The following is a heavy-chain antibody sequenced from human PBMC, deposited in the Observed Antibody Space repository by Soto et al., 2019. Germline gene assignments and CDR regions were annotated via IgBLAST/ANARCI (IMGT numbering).Heavy chain of an antibody. Sequence: SETLSLTCTVSGDSIMRDSYYWNWIRQHPGKGLEWIGYIYYCGSTAYNPSLKSRVTISADTSKNQFSLKLSSVTAADTAVYYCARHKWWSSYYFDKWGQGVLVTVS. V-gene: IGHV4-61*01. D-gene: IGHD2-15*01. CDR1: GDSIMRDSYY. CDR3: ARHKWWSSYYFDK. CDR2: IYYCGST. J-gene: IGHJ4*02.